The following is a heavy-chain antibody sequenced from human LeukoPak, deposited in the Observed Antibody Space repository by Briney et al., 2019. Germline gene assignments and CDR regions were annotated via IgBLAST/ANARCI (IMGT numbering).Heavy chain of an antibody. CDR1: GGSISSYY. CDR2: IYYLGNT. V-gene: IGHV4-59*01. Sequence: SETLSLTCTVSGGSISSYYWSWIRQPPGKGLEWIGYIYYLGNTNYNSSLKRRVTISVDTSKNQFSLRLTSVTAADTAVYYCARVSYSGSYRYFAYWGQGNRVVVSS. D-gene: IGHD1-26*01. CDR3: ARVSYSGSYRYFAY. J-gene: IGHJ4*02.